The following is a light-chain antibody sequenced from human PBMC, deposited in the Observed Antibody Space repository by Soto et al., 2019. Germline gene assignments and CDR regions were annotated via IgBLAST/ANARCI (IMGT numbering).Light chain of an antibody. Sequence: DIVMTQSPDSLAVSLGERATINCKSSQSVLYSSNNKNYLAWYQQKPGQPPKLLIYLASTRESGVPDRVSGSGSGTDFTLTISSLQAEDVAVYYGQQYYRPPYTFGQGTKLDIK. CDR3: QQYYRPPYT. CDR2: LAS. V-gene: IGKV4-1*01. CDR1: QSVLYSSNNKNY. J-gene: IGKJ2*01.